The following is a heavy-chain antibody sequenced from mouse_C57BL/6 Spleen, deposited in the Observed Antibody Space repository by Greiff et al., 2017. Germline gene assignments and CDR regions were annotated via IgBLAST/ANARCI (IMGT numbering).Heavy chain of an antibody. CDR1: GFTITNSY. CDR2: IDPANGNT. CDR3: AKGAGFPRGSYDLDY. J-gene: IGHJ2*01. D-gene: IGHD6-1*01. Sequence: VHLQQSVAELVRPGASVKMSCTASGFTITNSYMHWVKQRPEQGLEWIGRIDPANGNTYYTPKFKGPATITADTSSNTAYLLLSSLTSEDPAIFFCAKGAGFPRGSYDLDYWGQCTTLTVSS. V-gene: IGHV14-3*01.